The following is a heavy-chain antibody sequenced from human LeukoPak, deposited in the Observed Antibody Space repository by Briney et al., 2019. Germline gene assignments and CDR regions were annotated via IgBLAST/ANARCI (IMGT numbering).Heavy chain of an antibody. CDR2: INPNNGDT. J-gene: IGHJ4*02. CDR3: ARGGGKYYGSGSYYYYFDY. Sequence: ASVKVSCKASGYTFTGNFMHWVRQAPGQGPEWMGWINPNNGDTNYAQKFQGRVTMTRVTSISTAYMELSRLRSDDTAVYYCARGGGKYYGSGSYYYYFDYWGQGTLVTVSS. D-gene: IGHD3-10*01. V-gene: IGHV1-2*02. CDR1: GYTFTGNF.